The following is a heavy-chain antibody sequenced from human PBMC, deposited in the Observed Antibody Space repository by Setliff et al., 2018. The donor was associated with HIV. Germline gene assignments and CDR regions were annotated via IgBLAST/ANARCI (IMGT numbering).Heavy chain of an antibody. V-gene: IGHV4-39*07. Sequence: SETLSLTCTVSGGSISSSTYYWGWLRQPTGQGLEWIGNIHFSGSTYYNPSLKRRVTVSVEPSKNQFSLRLSSVTAADTAVYYCARDGNYDFWGGYYYGLGMDVWGQGTTVTV. J-gene: IGHJ6*02. D-gene: IGHD3-3*01. CDR2: IHFSGST. CDR3: ARDGNYDFWGGYYYGLGMDV. CDR1: GGSISSSTYY.